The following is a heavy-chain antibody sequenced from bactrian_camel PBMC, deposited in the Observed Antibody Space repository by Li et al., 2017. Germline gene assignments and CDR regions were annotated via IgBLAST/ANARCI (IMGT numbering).Heavy chain of an antibody. J-gene: IGHJ6*01. D-gene: IGHD3*01. CDR2: IDSNGRT. CDR3: AADAQASFCSPSYLYVTLL. CDR1: GYIWASSS. Sequence: VQLVESGGGSVQAGGSLRLSCNYSGYIWASSSMGWFRQAPGKEREGVAGIDSNGRTTYADSVQGRFTISKDNAKKTLFLQMNSLKPEDTAMYTCAADAQASFCSPSYLYVTLLIGARGPRSPSP. V-gene: IGHV3S53*01.